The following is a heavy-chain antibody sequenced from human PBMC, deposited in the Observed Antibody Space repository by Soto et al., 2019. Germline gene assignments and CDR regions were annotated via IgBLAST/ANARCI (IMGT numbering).Heavy chain of an antibody. CDR3: ARDLLNYYGSGSYLAYYFDY. CDR2: ISAYNGNT. Sequence: ASVKVSCKASGYTFTSYGISWVRQAPGQGLEWMGWISAYNGNTKYSQKFQGRVTITRDTSASTAYMELSSLRSEDTAVYYCARDLLNYYGSGSYLAYYFDYWGQGTLVTVSS. J-gene: IGHJ4*02. CDR1: GYTFTSYG. D-gene: IGHD3-10*01. V-gene: IGHV1-18*01.